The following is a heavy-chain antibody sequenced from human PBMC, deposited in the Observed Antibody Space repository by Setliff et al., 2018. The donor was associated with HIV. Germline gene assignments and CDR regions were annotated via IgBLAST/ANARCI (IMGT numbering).Heavy chain of an antibody. CDR2: IYTSGST. Sequence: SETLSLTCTVSGGSISSGSYYWSWIRQPAGKGLEWIGHIYTSGSTYYNPSLKSRVTISVDTSKNQFSLKLSSVTAADTAVYYCARGGRRSTWYLRGWYFDYWGQGTLVTVSS. V-gene: IGHV4-61*09. D-gene: IGHD6-13*01. CDR1: GGSISSGSYY. J-gene: IGHJ4*02. CDR3: ARGGRRSTWYLRGWYFDY.